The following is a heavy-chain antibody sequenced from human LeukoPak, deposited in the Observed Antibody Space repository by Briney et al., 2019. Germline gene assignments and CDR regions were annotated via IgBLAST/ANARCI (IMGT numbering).Heavy chain of an antibody. CDR1: GYTFTSYG. V-gene: IGHV1-18*01. Sequence: GASVEVSCKASGYTFTSYGISWVRQAPGQGLEWMGWISAYNGNTNYAQKLQGRVTMTTDTSTSTAYMELRSLRSDDTAVYYCARTVIAAAGTDYFDYWGQGTLVTVSS. D-gene: IGHD6-13*01. CDR3: ARTVIAAAGTDYFDY. CDR2: ISAYNGNT. J-gene: IGHJ4*02.